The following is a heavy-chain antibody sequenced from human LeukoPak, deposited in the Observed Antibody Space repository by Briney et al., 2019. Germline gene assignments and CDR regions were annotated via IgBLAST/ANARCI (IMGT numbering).Heavy chain of an antibody. CDR3: ARDTDYFDY. J-gene: IGHJ4*02. CDR1: GFTFSSYS. V-gene: IGHV3-21*01. Sequence: GGSLRLSCAASGFTFSSYSMNWVRQAPGKGLEWVSSISSSSSYIYHADSVKGRFTISRDNAKNSLYLQMNSLRAEDTAVYYCARDTDYFDYWGQGTLVTVSS. CDR2: ISSSSSYI.